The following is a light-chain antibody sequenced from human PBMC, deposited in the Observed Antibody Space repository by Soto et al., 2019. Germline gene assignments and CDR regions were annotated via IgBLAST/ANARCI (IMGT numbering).Light chain of an antibody. V-gene: IGKV3-20*01. CDR2: GAF. CDR1: QSVDSGTY. Sequence: EIVLTQSPGTLSLSPGERATLSCRASQSVDSGTYLAWYQQKPGQAPRLLIYGAFQRATGIPDRFTGSGSGTDFTLSISRLEPEGFAVYYCQQYGWSLPITFSQGTRLEIK. J-gene: IGKJ5*01. CDR3: QQYGWSLPIT.